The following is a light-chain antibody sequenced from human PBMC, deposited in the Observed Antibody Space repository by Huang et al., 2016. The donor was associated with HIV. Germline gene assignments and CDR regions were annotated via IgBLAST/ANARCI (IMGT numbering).Light chain of an antibody. CDR3: QQYGSSPSTA. CDR2: GAS. V-gene: IGKV3-20*01. CDR1: QSVSSSY. J-gene: IGKJ2*01. Sequence: EIVLTQSPGTLSLSTGERATLSCRASQSVSSSYLAWYQQNPGQAPRLLIYGASSRATGIPNRCSGSGSGTDFTLTISRLEPEDFAVYYCQQYGSSPSTAFGQGTKLEIK.